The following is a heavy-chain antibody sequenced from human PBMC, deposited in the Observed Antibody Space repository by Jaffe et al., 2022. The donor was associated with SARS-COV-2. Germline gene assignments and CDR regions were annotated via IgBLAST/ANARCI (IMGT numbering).Heavy chain of an antibody. CDR2: INQDGSEK. CDR3: ARALPAASDYFDY. CDR1: GFSFSSYW. D-gene: IGHD2-2*01. J-gene: IGHJ4*02. V-gene: IGHV3-7*01. Sequence: EVHLVESGGGLVQPGGSLRLSCAASGFSFSSYWMSWIRQAPGKGLEWVANINQDGSEKYYVDSVKGRFTMSRDNAKNSLYLQMNSLRAEDTAVYYCARALPAASDYFDYWGQGTLVTVSS.